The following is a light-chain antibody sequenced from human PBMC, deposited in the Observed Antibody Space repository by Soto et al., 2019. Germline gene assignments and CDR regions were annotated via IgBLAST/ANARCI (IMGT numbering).Light chain of an antibody. J-gene: IGKJ1*01. V-gene: IGKV3-20*01. Sequence: EIVLTQSPGTLSLSPGERATLSCRASQSVSSSYLAWYHQKPGQAPSLLIDGASSRAAGIPDRFSGSGSGTDFTLTISRLEPEDVAVYYYQQYGSSPSTFGQGTKVDIK. CDR2: GAS. CDR1: QSVSSSY. CDR3: QQYGSSPST.